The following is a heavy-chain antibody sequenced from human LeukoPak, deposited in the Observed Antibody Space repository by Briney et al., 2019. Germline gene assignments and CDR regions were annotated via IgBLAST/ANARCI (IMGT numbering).Heavy chain of an antibody. Sequence: GASVKVSCKASGYTFTGYYMHWVRQAPGQGLEWMGWINPNSGGTNYAQKLQGRVTMTTDTSTSTAYMELRSLRSDDTAVYYCARGIDYYDSSGYYYGARASAFDIWGQGTMVTVSS. CDR1: GYTFTGYY. J-gene: IGHJ3*02. V-gene: IGHV1-2*02. D-gene: IGHD3-22*01. CDR3: ARGIDYYDSSGYYYGARASAFDI. CDR2: INPNSGGT.